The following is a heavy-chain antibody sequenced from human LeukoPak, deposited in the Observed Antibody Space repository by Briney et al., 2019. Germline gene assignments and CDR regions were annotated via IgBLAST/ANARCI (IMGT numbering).Heavy chain of an antibody. D-gene: IGHD3-10*01. V-gene: IGHV4-38-2*02. Sequence: PSETLSLTCTVSGYSISSGHYWGWIRQPPGKGLEWIGSMYHSGSTYYNPPLKSRVTISEDTSKNQFSLKLRSVTAADTAVYYRARGPRFGELWFDPWGQGTLVTVSS. CDR3: ARGPRFGELWFDP. CDR1: GYSISSGHY. CDR2: MYHSGST. J-gene: IGHJ5*02.